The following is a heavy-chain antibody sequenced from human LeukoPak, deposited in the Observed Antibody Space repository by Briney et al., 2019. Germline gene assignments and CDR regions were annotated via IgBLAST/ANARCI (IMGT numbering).Heavy chain of an antibody. V-gene: IGHV4-61*02. Sequence: SETLSLTCTVSGGSISSGTYYWSWIRQPAGKGLEWIGRIYTSGSTNYNPSLKSRITISVDTSKNQFSLKLSSVTAADTAVYYCARTPIYYFDNSGYYNWGQGTLVTVSS. J-gene: IGHJ4*02. CDR1: GGSISSGTYY. D-gene: IGHD3-22*01. CDR3: ARTPIYYFDNSGYYN. CDR2: IYTSGST.